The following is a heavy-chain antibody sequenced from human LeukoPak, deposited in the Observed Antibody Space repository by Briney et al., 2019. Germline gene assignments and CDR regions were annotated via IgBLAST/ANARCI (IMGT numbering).Heavy chain of an antibody. CDR1: GGTFSSYA. Sequence: SVKVSCKASGGTFSSYAISWVRQARGQRLEWIGWIVVGSGNTSYAQKFQERVTITRDMSTSTAYMELSSLRSEDTAVYYCAAGIYDYVWGSPEGYWGQGTLVTVSS. J-gene: IGHJ4*02. CDR3: AAGIYDYVWGSPEGY. V-gene: IGHV1-58*02. CDR2: IVVGSGNT. D-gene: IGHD3-16*01.